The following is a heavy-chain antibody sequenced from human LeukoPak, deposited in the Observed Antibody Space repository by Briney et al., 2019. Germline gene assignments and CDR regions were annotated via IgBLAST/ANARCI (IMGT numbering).Heavy chain of an antibody. J-gene: IGHJ6*02. CDR2: TYYRSRWYN. CDR1: GDSVSSNSAA. D-gene: IGHD6-6*01. V-gene: IGHV6-1*01. CDR3: ARTRYGMDV. Sequence: SPTLSLTFAISGDSVSSNSAAWNWLRQSPSRGLEWLGRTYYRSRWYNEYAVSVKSRITINPDTSKNQFSLQLNSVTPEDTAVYYCARTRYGMDVWGQGTTVTVSS.